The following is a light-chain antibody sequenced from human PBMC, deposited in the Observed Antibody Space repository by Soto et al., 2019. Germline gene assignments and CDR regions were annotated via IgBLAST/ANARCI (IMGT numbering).Light chain of an antibody. CDR1: SSDVGSYNF. CDR3: CSYAGSSTSYVV. Sequence: QSALTQPASVSGSPGQSITISCTGTSSDVGSYNFVSWYQHHAGTAPKLMIYEGSKRPSGVSNRFSGSKSGNTASLTISGLQAEDEADYYCCSYAGSSTSYVVFGGGTKLTVL. CDR2: EGS. V-gene: IGLV2-23*01. J-gene: IGLJ2*01.